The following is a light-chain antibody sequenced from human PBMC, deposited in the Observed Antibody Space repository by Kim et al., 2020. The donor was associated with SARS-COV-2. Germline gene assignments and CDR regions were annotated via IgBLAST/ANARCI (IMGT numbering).Light chain of an antibody. Sequence: DIVMIQSPLSLPVSPGEPASISCRSSQSLLQSNRFHFLHWYLQKPGLSPQLLISLVSNRAPGVPDRFSGTGSGTDFTLEISRVEAEDGGIYYCMQDLQIPYTFGQGTKLEI. V-gene: IGKV2-28*01. J-gene: IGKJ2*01. CDR1: QSLLQSNRFHF. CDR2: LVS. CDR3: MQDLQIPYT.